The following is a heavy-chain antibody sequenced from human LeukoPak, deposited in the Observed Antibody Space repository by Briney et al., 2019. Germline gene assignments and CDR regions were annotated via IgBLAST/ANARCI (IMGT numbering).Heavy chain of an antibody. Sequence: SETLSLTCAVYGGSFSGYYWSWIRQPPGKGLEWIGEINHSGSTNYNPSLKSRVTISVDTSKNQFSLKLSSVTAADTAVYYCARRRYDYVWGSYRPADYWGRGTLVTVSS. V-gene: IGHV4-34*01. J-gene: IGHJ4*02. CDR2: INHSGST. CDR1: GGSFSGYY. D-gene: IGHD3-16*02. CDR3: ARRRYDYVWGSYRPADY.